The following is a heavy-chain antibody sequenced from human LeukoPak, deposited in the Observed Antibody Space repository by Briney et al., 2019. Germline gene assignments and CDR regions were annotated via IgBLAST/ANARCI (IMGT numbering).Heavy chain of an antibody. Sequence: GGSLTLSCPPAGPTLSNYATRWVSQAPGKGLGWDSSITGSGRGTYYADSVKGRVSVSRDNSQNTVFLHMNSLRADDTGLYYCSKDPNGDYVGAFDMWGPGTMVTVSS. V-gene: IGHV3-23*01. CDR3: SKDPNGDYVGAFDM. D-gene: IGHD4-17*01. J-gene: IGHJ3*02. CDR1: GPTLSNYA. CDR2: ITGSGRGT.